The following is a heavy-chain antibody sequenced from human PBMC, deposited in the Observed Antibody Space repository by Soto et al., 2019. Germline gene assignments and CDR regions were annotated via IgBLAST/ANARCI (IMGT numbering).Heavy chain of an antibody. CDR3: ARDGYCSSTSCFSYYYYGMDV. V-gene: IGHV1-18*01. J-gene: IGHJ6*02. CDR2: ISAYNGNT. Sequence: ASVKVSCKASGYTFTSYGISWVRQAPGQGLEWMGWISAYNGNTNYAQKLQGRVTMTTDTSTSTAYMELRSLRPDDTAVYYCARDGYCSSTSCFSYYYYGMDVWGQGTTVTVSS. D-gene: IGHD2-2*01. CDR1: GYTFTSYG.